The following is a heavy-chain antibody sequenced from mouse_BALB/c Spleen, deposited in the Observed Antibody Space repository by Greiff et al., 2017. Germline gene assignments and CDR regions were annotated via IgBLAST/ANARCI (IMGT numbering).Heavy chain of an antibody. CDR1: GYSITSDYA. CDR2: ISYSGST. Sequence: EVQLQESGPGLVKPSQSLSLTCTVTGYSITSDYAWNWIRQFPGNKLEWMGYISYSGSTSYNPSLKSRISITRDTSKNQFFLQLNSVTTEDTATYYCAREGVHYYGYGAMDYWGQGTSVTVSS. V-gene: IGHV3-2*02. D-gene: IGHD1-2*01. J-gene: IGHJ4*01. CDR3: AREGVHYYGYGAMDY.